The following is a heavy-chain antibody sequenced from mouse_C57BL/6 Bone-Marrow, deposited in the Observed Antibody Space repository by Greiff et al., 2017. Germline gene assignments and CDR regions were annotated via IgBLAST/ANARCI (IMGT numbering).Heavy chain of an antibody. CDR2: ISNGGGST. CDR3: ARHQGNYGGIFCYYAMDY. J-gene: IGHJ4*01. Sequence: EVMLVESGGGLVQPGGSLKLSCAASGFTFSDYYMYWVRQTPEKRLEWVAYISNGGGSTYYPDTVKGRFTISRDNAKNTLYLQMSRLQSEDTAMYYCARHQGNYGGIFCYYAMDYWGQGTSVTVSS. V-gene: IGHV5-12*01. CDR1: GFTFSDYY. D-gene: IGHD2-1*01.